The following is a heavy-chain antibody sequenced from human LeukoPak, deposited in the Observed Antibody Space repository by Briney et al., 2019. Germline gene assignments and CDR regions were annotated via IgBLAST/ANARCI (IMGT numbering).Heavy chain of an antibody. Sequence: SEALSLTCAVYGGSFSGYYWSWIRQPPGKGLEWIGEINHSGSTNYNPSLKRRVTISVDTSKNQFSLKLSSVTAADTAVYYCARCHLYYYYMDVWGKGTTVTISS. J-gene: IGHJ6*03. CDR3: ARCHLYYYYMDV. CDR1: GGSFSGYY. V-gene: IGHV4-34*01. CDR2: INHSGST.